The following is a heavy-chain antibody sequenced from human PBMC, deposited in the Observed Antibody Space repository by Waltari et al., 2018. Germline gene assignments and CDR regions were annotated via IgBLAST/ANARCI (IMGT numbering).Heavy chain of an antibody. CDR2: IYSVGTT. CDR1: GLAVSNDY. D-gene: IGHD3-10*01. V-gene: IGHV3-53*01. J-gene: IGHJ6*04. CDR3: ARDWLGPGGVPDV. Sequence: ELVESGGGVIQPGGSLRLSCVASGLAVSNDYMSRVCHAPGKGLEWVSIIYSVGTTYYADSVKGRFTMSRDNSKNTVYLQMNSLRAEDTAVYYCARDWLGPGGVPDVWGKGTTVTVSS.